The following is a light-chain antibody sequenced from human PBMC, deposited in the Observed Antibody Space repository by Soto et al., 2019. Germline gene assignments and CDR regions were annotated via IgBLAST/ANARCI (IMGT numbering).Light chain of an antibody. CDR1: QTISSW. Sequence: QSPSILSAIVGDRVTITCRASQTISSWLAWYQQKPGKAPKLLIYKASTLKSGVPSGFSGSGSGTEFTLTISSLQPDDFATYYCQHYNSYSEAFGQGTKVDIK. CDR3: QHYNSYSEA. J-gene: IGKJ1*01. CDR2: KAS. V-gene: IGKV1-5*03.